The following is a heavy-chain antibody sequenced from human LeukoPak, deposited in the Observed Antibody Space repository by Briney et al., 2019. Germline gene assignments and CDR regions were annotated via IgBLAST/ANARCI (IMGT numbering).Heavy chain of an antibody. D-gene: IGHD3-22*01. CDR3: AREGGNYDSSGYYKRVYYFDY. J-gene: IGHJ4*02. CDR2: INPSGGST. V-gene: IGHV1-46*01. Sequence: ASVKVSCKASGGTFSSYAISWVRQAPGQGLEWMGIINPSGGSTSYAQKFQGRVTMTRDTSTSTVYMELSSLRSEDTAVYYCAREGGNYDSSGYYKRVYYFDYWGQGTLVTVSS. CDR1: GGTFSSYA.